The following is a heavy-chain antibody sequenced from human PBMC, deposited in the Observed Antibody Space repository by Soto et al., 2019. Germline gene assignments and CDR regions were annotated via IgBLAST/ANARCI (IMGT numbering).Heavy chain of an antibody. CDR3: TRADVYCSSCGCSGVPMDV. Sequence: EVQLVESGGGLVQPGGSLRLSCAASGFIVSSKYRSWVRQAPGKGLEWVSLIQCGGSPYYAGSVKGRFTNSRDNSENTLFLQMNSLSVEDTAMYYCTRADVYCSSCGCSGVPMDVWGKGTPVTVSA. CDR1: GFIVSSKY. D-gene: IGHD2-15*01. CDR2: IQCGGSP. J-gene: IGHJ6*04. V-gene: IGHV3-66*01.